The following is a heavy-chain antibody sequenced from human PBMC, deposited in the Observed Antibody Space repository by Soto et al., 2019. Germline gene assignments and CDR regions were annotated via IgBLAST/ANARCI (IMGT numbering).Heavy chain of an antibody. CDR3: AKDRKDY. Sequence: QVQLVESGGGVVQPGRSLRLSCAASGFTFSSYGMHWVRQAPGKGLEWVAVISYDGSKKYYADSVKGRFTISRDNSKNTLYLQMNSLRAEDTAVYYCAKDRKDYWGQGTLVTVSS. J-gene: IGHJ4*02. V-gene: IGHV3-30*18. CDR2: ISYDGSKK. CDR1: GFTFSSYG.